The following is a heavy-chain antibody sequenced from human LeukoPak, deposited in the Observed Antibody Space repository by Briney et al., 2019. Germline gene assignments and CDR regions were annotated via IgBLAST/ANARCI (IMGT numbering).Heavy chain of an antibody. CDR3: ARERQDTIIHSGAFDI. J-gene: IGHJ3*02. CDR2: IANDGSHT. V-gene: IGHV3-30-3*01. Sequence: PGRSLRLSCAASGLTLSNYFMHWVRQAPGKGLEWVADIANDGSHTFYVESVKGRFTISRDNSKNTLYLQMNSLRVEDTAVYFCARERQDTIIHSGAFDIWGQGTMVTVSS. CDR1: GLTLSNYF. D-gene: IGHD3-10*01.